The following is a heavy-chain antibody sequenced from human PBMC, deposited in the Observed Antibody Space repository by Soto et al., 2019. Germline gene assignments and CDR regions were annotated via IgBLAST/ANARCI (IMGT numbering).Heavy chain of an antibody. J-gene: IGHJ4*02. Sequence: LSLTCTVSGGSVSSGSYYWSWIRQPPGKGLEWIGYIYYSGSTNYNPSLKSRVTISVDTSKNQFSLKLSSVTAADTAVYYCANYPTTVTSDYWGQGTLVTVSS. D-gene: IGHD4-17*01. CDR3: ANYPTTVTSDY. CDR1: GGSVSSGSYY. V-gene: IGHV4-61*01. CDR2: IYYSGST.